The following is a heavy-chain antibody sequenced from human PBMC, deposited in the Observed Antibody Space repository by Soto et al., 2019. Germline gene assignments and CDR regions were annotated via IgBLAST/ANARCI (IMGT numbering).Heavy chain of an antibody. CDR2: IDPSDSYT. Sequence: PGESLKISCKGSGYSFTSYWISWVRQMPGKGLEWMGRIDPSDSYTNYSPSFQGHVTISADKSISTAYLQWSSLKASDTAMYYCASDVAQGWAYGYWGQGTLVTVSS. CDR3: ASDVAQGWAYGY. CDR1: GYSFTSYW. J-gene: IGHJ4*02. V-gene: IGHV5-10-1*01. D-gene: IGHD3-16*01.